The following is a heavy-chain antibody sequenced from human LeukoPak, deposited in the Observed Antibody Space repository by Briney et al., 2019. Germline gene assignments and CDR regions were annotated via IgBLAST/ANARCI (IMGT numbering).Heavy chain of an antibody. Sequence: SETLSLTCTVSGGSISSGSYYWSWIRQPAGKGLEWIGRIYTSGSTNYNPSLKSRVTISVDTSKNQFSLKLSSVTAADTAVYYCARGPGANYYYYYMDVWGKGTTVTIAS. CDR2: IYTSGST. J-gene: IGHJ6*03. D-gene: IGHD3-10*01. CDR1: GGSISSGSYY. CDR3: ARGPGANYYYYYMDV. V-gene: IGHV4-61*02.